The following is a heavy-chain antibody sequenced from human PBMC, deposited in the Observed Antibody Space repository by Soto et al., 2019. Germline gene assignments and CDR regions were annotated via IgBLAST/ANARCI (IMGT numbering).Heavy chain of an antibody. CDR2: MYHSGST. Sequence: TLSLTCTVSGGTIRSGVYSWSWIRQPPGKGLEWIGYMYHSGSTYYNPSLKSRVTISMDTSKNQFSLKLSSVTAADTAVYYCARDKEGHGSGSYYIGGLGYYYYGMDVWGQGTTVTVSS. CDR1: GGTIRSGVYS. D-gene: IGHD3-10*01. J-gene: IGHJ6*02. CDR3: ARDKEGHGSGSYYIGGLGYYYYGMDV. V-gene: IGHV4-30-2*01.